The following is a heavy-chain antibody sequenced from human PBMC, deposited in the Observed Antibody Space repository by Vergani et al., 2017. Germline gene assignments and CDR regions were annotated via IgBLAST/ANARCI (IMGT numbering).Heavy chain of an antibody. CDR3: GRESHGGKWRVEAFDI. CDR2: IIPIFGTA. J-gene: IGHJ3*02. CDR1: GGTFSSYA. Sequence: QVQLVQSGAEVKKPGSSVKVSCKASGGTFSSYAISWVRQAPGQGLEWMGGIIPIFGTANYAQKFKGRVTITADESTSTAYMELSSLRSEDTAVYYCGRESHGGKWRVEAFDIWGQGTMVTVSS. D-gene: IGHD6-19*01. V-gene: IGHV1-69*01.